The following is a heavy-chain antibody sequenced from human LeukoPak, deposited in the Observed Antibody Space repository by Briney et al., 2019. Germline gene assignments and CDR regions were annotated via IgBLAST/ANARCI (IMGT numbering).Heavy chain of an antibody. D-gene: IGHD5-18*01. V-gene: IGHV3-21*01. CDR3: ATNSYGSGGKRDY. CDR1: GFTFSSYS. CDR2: ISSSSSYI. J-gene: IGHJ4*02. Sequence: GGSLRLSCAASGFTFSSYSMNWVRQAPGKGLEWVSSISSSSSYIYYADSVKGRFTISRDNAKNSLYLQMNSLRAEDTAVYYCATNSYGSGGKRDYWGQGTLDTVSS.